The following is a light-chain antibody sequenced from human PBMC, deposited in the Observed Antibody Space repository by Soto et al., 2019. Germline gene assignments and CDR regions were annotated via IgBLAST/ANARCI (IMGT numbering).Light chain of an antibody. V-gene: IGLV2-14*01. CDR1: SGDVGGYHY. Sequence: QSALTQPASVSGSPGQSITISCTGTSGDVGGYHYVSWYQQHPGRAPRLLIYEVSNRPSGVSNRFSGSKSGNTASLTISGLQADDEAPYYCSSYTSDSTVVFGGGTKLNVL. CDR3: SSYTSDSTVV. CDR2: EVS. J-gene: IGLJ2*01.